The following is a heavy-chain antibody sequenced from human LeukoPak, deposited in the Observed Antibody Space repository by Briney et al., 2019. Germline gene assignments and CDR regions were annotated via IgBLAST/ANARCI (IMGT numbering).Heavy chain of an antibody. CDR3: ARDGPYEPFDY. V-gene: IGHV3-33*01. J-gene: IGHJ4*02. CDR1: GFTFSSYG. CDR2: IWYDGSNK. Sequence: PGGSLRLSCAASGFTFSSYGVHWVRQAPGKGLEWVAVIWYDGSNKYYADSVKGRFTISRDNSKNTLYLQMNSLRAEDTAVYYCARDGPYEPFDYWGQGTLVTVSS. D-gene: IGHD1-14*01.